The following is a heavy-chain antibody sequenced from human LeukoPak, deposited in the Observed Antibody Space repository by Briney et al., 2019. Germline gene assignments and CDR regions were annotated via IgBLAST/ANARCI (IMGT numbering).Heavy chain of an antibody. V-gene: IGHV3-23*01. J-gene: IGHJ4*02. D-gene: IGHD7-27*01. CDR2: ISSDGGVR. CDR1: GFTFNTYA. Sequence: GGSLRLSCVVSGFTFNTYAMTWVRQAPGKGLEWVSTISSDGGVRYYADSVRGRFTISRDTSKNTLSLHLHGLRAEDTAVYFCAKHSSVQNWEWEDCLDSWGQGILVTVSS. CDR3: AKHSSVQNWEWEDCLDS.